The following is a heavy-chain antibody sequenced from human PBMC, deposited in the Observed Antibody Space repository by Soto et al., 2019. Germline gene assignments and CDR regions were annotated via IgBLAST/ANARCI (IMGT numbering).Heavy chain of an antibody. V-gene: IGHV3-30-3*01. D-gene: IGHD4-4*01. CDR3: ARTTVVTGTPEFDY. Sequence: QVQLVESGGGVVQPGRSLRLSCAASGFTFSDFNMHWVRQAPGKGLEWVAVLSYDGSNKYADSVKGRFTISRDNSKNTLYLQVNSLRTEDTAVYYCARTTVVTGTPEFDYRGQGTLVTVSS. CDR2: LSYDGSNK. J-gene: IGHJ4*02. CDR1: GFTFSDFN.